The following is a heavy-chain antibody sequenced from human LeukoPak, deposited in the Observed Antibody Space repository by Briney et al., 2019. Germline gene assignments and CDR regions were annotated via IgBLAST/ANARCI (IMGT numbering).Heavy chain of an antibody. V-gene: IGHV4-59*01. Sequence: SESLSLTCTVSGGSISSYYWSWIRQPPGKGLEWIGYIYYSGSTNYNPSLKSRVTISVDTSKNQCSLKLSSVTAADTAVYYCARDLGYCTNGVCYKYFDHWGQGTLVTVSS. J-gene: IGHJ4*02. CDR2: IYYSGST. CDR3: ARDLGYCTNGVCYKYFDH. CDR1: GGSISSYY. D-gene: IGHD2-8*01.